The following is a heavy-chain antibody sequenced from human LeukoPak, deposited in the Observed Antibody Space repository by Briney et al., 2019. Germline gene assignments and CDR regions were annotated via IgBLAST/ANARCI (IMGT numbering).Heavy chain of an antibody. CDR2: IYYSGST. CDR3: ARRVPYGDLYFDY. Sequence: SETLSPTCTVSGGSISSSSYYWGWIRQPPGKGLEWIGSIYYSGSTYYNPSLKSRVTISVDTSKNQFSLKLSSVTAADTAVYYCARRVPYGDLYFDYWGQGTLVTVSS. CDR1: GGSISSSSYY. J-gene: IGHJ4*02. D-gene: IGHD4-17*01. V-gene: IGHV4-39*01.